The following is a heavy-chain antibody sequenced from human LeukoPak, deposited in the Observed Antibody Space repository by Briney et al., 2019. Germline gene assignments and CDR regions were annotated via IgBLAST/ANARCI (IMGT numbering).Heavy chain of an antibody. CDR1: GGSISSYY. J-gene: IGHJ6*02. D-gene: IGHD3-10*01. V-gene: IGHV4-59*01. Sequence: SETLSLTCTVSGGSISSYYWSWVRQPPGKGLEWIGYIYYSGSTNYNPSLKSRVTISVDTSKNQFSLKLSSVTAADTAVYYCARDAGGSGRHYYYGMDVWGQGTTVTVSS. CDR2: IYYSGST. CDR3: ARDAGGSGRHYYYGMDV.